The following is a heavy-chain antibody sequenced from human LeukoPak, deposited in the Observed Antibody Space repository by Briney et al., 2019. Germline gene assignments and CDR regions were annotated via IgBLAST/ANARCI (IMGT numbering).Heavy chain of an antibody. V-gene: IGHV4-59*07. CDR1: GGSIRSYY. Sequence: PSDTLSLAATVSGGSIRSYYWSWIRQAPGKGREGRVYLYYSGTTDYNPSVGSRVTISVDTSTQTFYLKLTSVNAADTAVYYCATAMEIRPRKYAFASWGQGALATVAS. D-gene: IGHD5-18*01. CDR3: ATAMEIRPRKYAFAS. CDR2: LYYSGTT. J-gene: IGHJ4*02.